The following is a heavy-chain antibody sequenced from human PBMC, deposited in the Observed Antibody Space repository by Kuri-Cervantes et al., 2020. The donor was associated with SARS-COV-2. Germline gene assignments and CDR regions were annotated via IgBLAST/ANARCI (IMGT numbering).Heavy chain of an antibody. D-gene: IGHD2-15*01. CDR2: VKTNSGNT. CDR1: ETTFPNYD. J-gene: IGHJ4*02. CDR3: ARGYCSGGSCSHFDY. V-gene: IGHV1-8*01. Sequence: ASVKVSCKAPETTFPNYDINWVRQATGQGLEWMGMVKTNSGNTLYAQIFQGRVTMTTDTSTSTAYMELRSLRSDDTAVYYCARGYCSGGSCSHFDYWGQGTLVTVSS.